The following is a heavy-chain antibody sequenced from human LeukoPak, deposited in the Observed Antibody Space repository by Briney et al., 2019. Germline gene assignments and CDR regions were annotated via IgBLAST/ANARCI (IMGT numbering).Heavy chain of an antibody. CDR1: GGSISSYY. J-gene: IGHJ4*02. V-gene: IGHV4-34*01. CDR3: ARGWNSGYDQTFDY. CDR2: INHSGST. D-gene: IGHD5-12*01. Sequence: PSETLSLTCTVSGGSISSYYWSWIRQPPGKGLEWIGEINHSGSTNYNPSLKSRVTISVDTSKNQFSLKLSSVTAADTAVYYCARGWNSGYDQTFDYWGQGTLVTVSS.